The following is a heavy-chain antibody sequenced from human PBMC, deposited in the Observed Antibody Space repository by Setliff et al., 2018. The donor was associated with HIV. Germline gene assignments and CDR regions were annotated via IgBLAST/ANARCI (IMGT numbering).Heavy chain of an antibody. J-gene: IGHJ4*02. CDR1: GFSFSSYE. CDR3: ARDEGSGTDY. CDR2: ISSSGSSI. D-gene: IGHD1-1*01. V-gene: IGHV3-48*03. Sequence: PGGSLRLSCAASGFSFSSYEMNWVRQAPGKGLEWVSYISSSGSSIYYADSVKGRFTISRDNAENSLYLQMNSLRAEDTAVYYCARDEGSGTDYWGQGTLVTVSS.